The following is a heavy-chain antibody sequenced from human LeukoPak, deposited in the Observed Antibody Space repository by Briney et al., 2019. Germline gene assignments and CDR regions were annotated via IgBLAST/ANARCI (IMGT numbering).Heavy chain of an antibody. CDR3: ATKGYCSSTSCHVVYYYYGMDV. CDR1: GFTFSSYA. Sequence: GGSLRLSCAASGFTFSSYAMSWVRQAPGKGLEWVPAISGSGGSTYYADSVKGRFTISRDNSKNTLYLQVNSLRAEDTAVYYCATKGYCSSTSCHVVYYYYGMDVWGQGTTVTVSS. D-gene: IGHD2-2*01. CDR2: ISGSGGST. V-gene: IGHV3-23*01. J-gene: IGHJ6*02.